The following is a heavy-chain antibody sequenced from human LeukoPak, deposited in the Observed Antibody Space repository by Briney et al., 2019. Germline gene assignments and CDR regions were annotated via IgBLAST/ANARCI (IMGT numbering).Heavy chain of an antibody. D-gene: IGHD6-6*01. CDR1: GGSISSHY. CDR2: IYGSGST. CDR3: ARAARQLVRAPLDY. Sequence: PSETLSLTCTVSGGSISSHYWSWIRQPPGKGLEWIGYIYGSGSTNYNPSLNSRVTMSVDASKNQFSLKVSSVTAADTAVYYCARAARQLVRAPLDYWGQGTLVTVSS. J-gene: IGHJ4*02. V-gene: IGHV4-59*11.